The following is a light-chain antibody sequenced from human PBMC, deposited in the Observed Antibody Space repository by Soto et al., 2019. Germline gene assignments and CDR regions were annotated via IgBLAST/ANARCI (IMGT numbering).Light chain of an antibody. J-gene: IGLJ2*01. CDR1: SSDVGSYNL. CDR2: EGS. CDR3: CSHAGSICLKV. Sequence: QSALTQPASVSGSPGQSITISCTGTSSDVGSYNLVSWYQQNPSKAPKLMIYEGSKRPSGVSNRFSGSKSGYTASLTISGLQAEDDADYCCCSHAGSICLKVFGGGTNLTVL. V-gene: IGLV2-23*01.